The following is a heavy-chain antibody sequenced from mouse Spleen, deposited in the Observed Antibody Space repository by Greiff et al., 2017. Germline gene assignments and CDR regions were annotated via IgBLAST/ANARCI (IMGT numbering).Heavy chain of an antibody. Sequence: VQLQQSGAELVKPGASVKLSCTASGFNIKDTYMHWVKQRPEQGLEWIGRIDPANGNTKYDPKFQGKATITADTSSNTAYLQLSSLTSEDTAVYYCVGGYGSSYGYWYFDVWGAGTTVTVSS. D-gene: IGHD1-1*01. CDR1: GFNIKDTY. J-gene: IGHJ1*01. CDR3: VGGYGSSYGYWYFDV. V-gene: IGHV14-3*02. CDR2: IDPANGNT.